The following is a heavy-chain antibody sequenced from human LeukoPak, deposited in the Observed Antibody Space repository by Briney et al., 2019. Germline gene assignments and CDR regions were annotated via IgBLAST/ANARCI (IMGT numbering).Heavy chain of an antibody. J-gene: IGHJ4*02. Sequence: ASVKVSCKASGYTFTNNYLHWVRQAPGQGLEWMGMIYPRDGSASYAQNFLGRVTVTRDTSTTTVHMELRGLRSEDTAVYYCARDQEGFDYWGQGTVVTVSS. CDR2: IYPRDGSA. CDR3: ARDQEGFDY. CDR1: GYTFTNNY. V-gene: IGHV1-46*01.